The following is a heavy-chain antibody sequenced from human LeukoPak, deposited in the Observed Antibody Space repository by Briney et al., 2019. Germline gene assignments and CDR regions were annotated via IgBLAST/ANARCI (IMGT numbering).Heavy chain of an antibody. D-gene: IGHD3-22*01. Sequence: PGGSLRLSCAASGFTFSSYAMSWVRQAPGKGLEWVSAISGSGGSTYYADSVKGRFTISRDNSKNTLYLQMNSLRAEDTAVYYCAKGGYYDSSGYYQPSFDYWGQGTLVTVSS. J-gene: IGHJ4*02. V-gene: IGHV3-23*01. CDR1: GFTFSSYA. CDR3: AKGGYYDSSGYYQPSFDY. CDR2: ISGSGGST.